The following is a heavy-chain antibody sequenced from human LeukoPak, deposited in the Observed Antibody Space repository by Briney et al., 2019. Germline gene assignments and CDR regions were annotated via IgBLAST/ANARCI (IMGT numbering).Heavy chain of an antibody. CDR1: GYSFTSYW. D-gene: IGHD3-3*01. V-gene: IGHV5-51*01. J-gene: IGHJ4*02. CDR3: ARQTSESAYDFWSGYYPFDY. Sequence: KIGESLKISCKGSGYSFTSYWIGWVRQMPGKGLEWMGIIYPGDSDTRYSPSFQGQVTISADKSISTAYLQWSSLKASDTAMYYCARQTSESAYDFWSGYYPFDYWGQGTLVTVSS. CDR2: IYPGDSDT.